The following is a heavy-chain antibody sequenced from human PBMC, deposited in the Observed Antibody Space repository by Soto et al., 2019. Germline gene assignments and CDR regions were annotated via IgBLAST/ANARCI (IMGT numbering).Heavy chain of an antibody. CDR2: ISAYTGNT. V-gene: IGHV1-18*01. CDR3: VMVDNYVTPTPQDV. J-gene: IGHJ6*02. D-gene: IGHD3-16*01. Sequence: QVQLVQSGDEVKKPGASVKVSCKASGYIFANYGIAWVRQAPGQGLEWMGWISAYTGNTHSATKVQGRLTMTTDTSTSTAYMDLGSLTSEDTAVNYVVMVDNYVTPTPQDVWGQGTTVTVSS. CDR1: GYIFANYG.